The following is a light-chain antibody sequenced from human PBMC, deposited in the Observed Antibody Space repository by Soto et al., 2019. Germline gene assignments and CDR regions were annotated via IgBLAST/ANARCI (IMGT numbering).Light chain of an antibody. J-gene: IGLJ1*01. V-gene: IGLV1-40*01. CDR3: QCYDSSLSGYV. Sequence: QSVLTQPPSVSGAPGQRVSTSFTGSSSNIGAGYDGHWYQQLPGTAPTLLIYGNINRPSGDPDRFSGSKSGTSASLAITGLQAEDEADYYCQCYDSSLSGYVFGTWTKVTVL. CDR1: SSNIGAGYD. CDR2: GNI.